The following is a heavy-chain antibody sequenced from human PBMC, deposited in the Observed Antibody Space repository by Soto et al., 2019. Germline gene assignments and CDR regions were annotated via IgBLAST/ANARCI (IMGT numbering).Heavy chain of an antibody. CDR1: GGSISSSSYY. V-gene: IGHV4-39*01. D-gene: IGHD2-8*01. Sequence: QLQLQESGPGLVKPSETLSLTCTVSGGSISSSSYYWGWIRQPPGKGLEWIGSIYYSGSTYYNPSLKSRVTISVDTSKNQFSLKLSSVTAADTAVYYCARLPPGCEEYYFDYWGQGTLVTVSS. J-gene: IGHJ4*02. CDR3: ARLPPGCEEYYFDY. CDR2: IYYSGST.